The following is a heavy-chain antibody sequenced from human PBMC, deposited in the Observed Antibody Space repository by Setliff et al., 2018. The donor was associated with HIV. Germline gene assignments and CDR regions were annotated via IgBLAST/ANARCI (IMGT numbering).Heavy chain of an antibody. J-gene: IGHJ4*02. V-gene: IGHV4-34*01. CDR3: ARGKYYFDSGTPSYFDY. CDR2: INHDGIT. Sequence: PSETLSLTWAVYGGSFSGYFWSWIRQPPGKGLEWIGEINHDGITNYNPSLKSRVTVSVDTSKSQFSLKLSSVTAADTAVYYCARGKYYFDSGTPSYFDYWGQGSLVTVSS. CDR1: GGSFSGYF. D-gene: IGHD3-10*01.